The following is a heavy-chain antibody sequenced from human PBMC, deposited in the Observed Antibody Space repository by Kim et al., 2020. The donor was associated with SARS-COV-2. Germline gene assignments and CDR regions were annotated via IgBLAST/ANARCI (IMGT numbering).Heavy chain of an antibody. Sequence: ASVKVSCKASGYTFTGYYLHWVRQAPGQGLEWMGRINPFNGDTIYAQKFQGRVTMVRDTSISTAYMDLNRLTSDDTAVYYCARDRDMVRGVSTKFNWFDPWGQGTLVTVSS. CDR1: GYTFTGYY. D-gene: IGHD3-10*01. V-gene: IGHV1-2*06. J-gene: IGHJ5*02. CDR3: ARDRDMVRGVSTKFNWFDP. CDR2: INPFNGDT.